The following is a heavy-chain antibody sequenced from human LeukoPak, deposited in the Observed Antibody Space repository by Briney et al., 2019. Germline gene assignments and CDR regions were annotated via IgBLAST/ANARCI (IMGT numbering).Heavy chain of an antibody. CDR2: IGNNGGGI. CDR1: GFTFSTYT. J-gene: IGHJ5*02. Sequence: GGSLRLSCAASGFTFSTYTMYWVRHPPGKRLEWVSIIGNNGGGIHYADSVRGRFTISRDNSKNALYLQMNSLRAEDTAMYYCALVRGSRNGPLDPWGQGTLVIVSS. CDR3: ALVRGSRNGPLDP. D-gene: IGHD3-16*01. V-gene: IGHV3-23*01.